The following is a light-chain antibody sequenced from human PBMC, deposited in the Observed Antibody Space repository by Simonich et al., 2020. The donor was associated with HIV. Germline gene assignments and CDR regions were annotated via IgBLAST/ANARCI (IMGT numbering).Light chain of an antibody. CDR1: QSVSSN. Sequence: EIVMTQSPATLSVSPGERATLSCRARQSVSSNLAWYQQKPGQAPRLLIYGASTRATGIPARFSGSGSGTEFTLIINNMQSEDFAVYFCQQYNTWPTFGGGTKVEIK. J-gene: IGKJ4*01. V-gene: IGKV3-15*01. CDR2: GAS. CDR3: QQYNTWPT.